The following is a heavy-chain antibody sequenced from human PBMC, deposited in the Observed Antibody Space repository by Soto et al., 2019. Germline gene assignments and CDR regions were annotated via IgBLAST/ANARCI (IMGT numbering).Heavy chain of an antibody. J-gene: IGHJ6*02. CDR3: ASQRVSYAMDV. V-gene: IGHV3-7*05. D-gene: IGHD1-1*01. CDR2: MNQDGSEK. CDR1: GFTFGDYW. Sequence: EVQLVESGGGLVQPGGSLRLSCTVSGFTFGDYWMTWVRQAPGKGLEWVANMNQDGSEKYYVGSVQGRFAISRDNAKNSLYLQMHSLSAEDTAVYYCASQRVSYAMDVWGQGTTVTVSS.